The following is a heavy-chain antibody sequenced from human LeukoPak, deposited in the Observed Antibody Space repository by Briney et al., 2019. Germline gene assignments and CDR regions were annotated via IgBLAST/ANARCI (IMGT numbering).Heavy chain of an antibody. Sequence: PSETLSVTCTVSGGSISSGDYYWSWIRQPPGKGLEWIGYIYYSGSTYYNPSLKSRVTISVDTSKNQFSLKLSSVTAADTAVYYCARGLVYYDSSGYYNLGYYFDYWGQGTLVTVSS. CDR3: ARGLVYYDSSGYYNLGYYFDY. V-gene: IGHV4-30-4*01. J-gene: IGHJ4*02. CDR1: GGSISSGDYY. CDR2: IYYSGST. D-gene: IGHD3-22*01.